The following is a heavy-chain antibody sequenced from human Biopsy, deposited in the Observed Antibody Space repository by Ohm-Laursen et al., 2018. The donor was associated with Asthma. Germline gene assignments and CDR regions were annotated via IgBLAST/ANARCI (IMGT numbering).Heavy chain of an antibody. J-gene: IGHJ4*02. CDR2: IYSGGGT. CDR3: ARDSGYYYGSGTYSGGFSLEY. D-gene: IGHD3-10*01. CDR1: GFTVSSNG. Sequence: GSLRLSCTASGFTVSSNGMSWVRQPPGKGLEWVSVIYSGGGTFYADSVKGRVTISRDISKNTLSLQMNSLRAEDTARYYCARDSGYYYGSGTYSGGFSLEYWGQGTLVTVSS. V-gene: IGHV3-53*05.